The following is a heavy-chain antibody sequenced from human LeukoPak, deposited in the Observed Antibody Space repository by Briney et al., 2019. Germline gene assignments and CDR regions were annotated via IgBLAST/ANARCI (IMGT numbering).Heavy chain of an antibody. J-gene: IGHJ4*02. Sequence: GGSLRLSCADSGFTFSSYAMSWVRQAPGKGLEWVSAMSGGGGNTYYADSVKGRFIISRDSSKNTLYLQMNSLRAEDTAVYYCTKDRGYNYGNPRYRGQGTLVTVSS. D-gene: IGHD5-18*01. V-gene: IGHV3-23*01. CDR3: TKDRGYNYGNPRY. CDR2: MSGGGGNT. CDR1: GFTFSSYA.